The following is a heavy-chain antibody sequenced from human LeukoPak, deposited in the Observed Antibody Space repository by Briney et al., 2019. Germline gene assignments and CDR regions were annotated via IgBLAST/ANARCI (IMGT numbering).Heavy chain of an antibody. Sequence: GRSLRLSCAASGFTFSSYGMPWVRQAPGKGLEWVAVIWYDGSNKYYADSVKGRFTISRDNSKNTLYLQMNSLRAEDTAVYYCARAHYGSGSYSWFDPWGQGTLVTVSS. CDR3: ARAHYGSGSYSWFDP. V-gene: IGHV3-33*01. D-gene: IGHD3-10*01. CDR2: IWYDGSNK. J-gene: IGHJ5*02. CDR1: GFTFSSYG.